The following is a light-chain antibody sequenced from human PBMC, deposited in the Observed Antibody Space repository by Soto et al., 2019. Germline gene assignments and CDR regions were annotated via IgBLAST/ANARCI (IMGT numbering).Light chain of an antibody. Sequence: AIQLTQSLSSLSASVGDRVTITCRASQGIRSALGWYQQKPGKVPKLLIYAASTLQSGVPSRFSGSGSGTDFTLTISSLQPEDFATYYCLLDFSYFWAFGQGTKVDIK. CDR2: AAS. J-gene: IGKJ1*01. CDR1: QGIRSA. V-gene: IGKV1-6*01. CDR3: LLDFSYFWA.